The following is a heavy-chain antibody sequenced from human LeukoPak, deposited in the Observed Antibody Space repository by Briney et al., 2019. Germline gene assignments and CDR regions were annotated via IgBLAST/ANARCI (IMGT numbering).Heavy chain of an antibody. CDR1: GGSISSGDYY. CDR3: ARDPGAIVATSSWFDY. CDR2: IYYSGST. J-gene: IGHJ4*02. Sequence: SETLSLTCTVSGGSISSGDYYWSWIRQPPGKGLEWIGYIYYSGSTYYNPSLKSRVTISVDTSKNQFSLKLSSVTAADTAVYYCARDPGAIVATSSWFDYWGQGTLVTVSS. V-gene: IGHV4-30-4*01. D-gene: IGHD5-12*01.